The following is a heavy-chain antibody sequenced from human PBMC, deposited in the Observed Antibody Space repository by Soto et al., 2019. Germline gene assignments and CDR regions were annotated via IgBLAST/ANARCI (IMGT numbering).Heavy chain of an antibody. CDR3: ARVPYCSSTNCYTGVGMDV. CDR2: IIPIFGTA. D-gene: IGHD2-2*02. V-gene: IGHV1-69*01. Sequence: QVQLVQSGAEVKKPGSSVKVSCTASGGTFSSYAISWVRQAPGQGLEWMGGIIPIFGTANYAQKFQGRVTITADESTSTAYMGLSSLRSEDTAVYYCARVPYCSSTNCYTGVGMDVWGQGTTVTVSS. CDR1: GGTFSSYA. J-gene: IGHJ6*02.